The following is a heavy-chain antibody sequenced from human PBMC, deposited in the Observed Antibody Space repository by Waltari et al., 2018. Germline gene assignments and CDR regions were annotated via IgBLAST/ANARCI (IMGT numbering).Heavy chain of an antibody. CDR2: IYSGGTT. J-gene: IGHJ4*02. CDR1: GDSIRGFY. Sequence: QVQLQESGPGLVKPSETLSLTCTLSGDSIRGFYWSWIRQSPGKGLEWIGFIYSGGTTYYNPSLKSRATISVDTSKNQFALEISSVTAADTAVYYCARGGYGRFYFDYWGQGTLVTVSS. V-gene: IGHV4-59*01. D-gene: IGHD5-18*01. CDR3: ARGGYGRFYFDY.